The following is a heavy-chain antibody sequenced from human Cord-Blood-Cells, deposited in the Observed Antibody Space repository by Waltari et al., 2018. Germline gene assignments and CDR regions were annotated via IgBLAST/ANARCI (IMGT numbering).Heavy chain of an antibody. D-gene: IGHD6-6*01. CDR1: GYTFTGYY. V-gene: IGHV1-2*02. J-gene: IGHJ3*02. CDR2: INPNSGGT. CDR3: ARGRPLIIAARAADAFDI. Sequence: QVQLVQSGAEVKKPGASVKVSCKASGYTFTGYYMHWVRQAPGQGLGWMGWINPNSGGTNYAQKCQGRVTMTRDTSISTADMELSRLRSDDTAVYYCARGRPLIIAARAADAFDIWAKGQWSPSLQ.